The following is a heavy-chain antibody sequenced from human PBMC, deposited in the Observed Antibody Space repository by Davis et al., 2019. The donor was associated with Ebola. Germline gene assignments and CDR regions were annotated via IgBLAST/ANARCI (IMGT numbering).Heavy chain of an antibody. CDR3: NAGIVVVVAATPFDY. J-gene: IGHJ4*02. CDR1: GFTFSSYG. CDR2: VAYDGTDI. D-gene: IGHD2-15*01. Sequence: GGSLRLSCAPSGFTFSSYGMHWVRQAPGKGLEWVAVVAYDGTDIYYADSVKGRFTISRDNSKNTLYLQMNSLKTEDTAVYYCNAGIVVVVAATPFDYWGQGTLVTVSS. V-gene: IGHV3-30*03.